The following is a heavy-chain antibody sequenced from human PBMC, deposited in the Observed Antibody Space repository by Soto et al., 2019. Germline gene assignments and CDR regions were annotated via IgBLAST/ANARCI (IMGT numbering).Heavy chain of an antibody. J-gene: IGHJ5*02. CDR1: GGTFSTYA. CDR2: IIPIFHTA. V-gene: IGHV1-69*19. CDR3: ARGRLRLGESSTEWLENWFDP. D-gene: IGHD3-16*02. Sequence: QVQLVQSGAEVKKPGSSVKVSCKATGGTFSTYAIGWVRQAPGQGLEWMGGIIPIFHTANYRKKLQGRVTITADDSTNTAFMELSSLRSDATAVYYCARGRLRLGESSTEWLENWFDPWGQGTLVTVSS.